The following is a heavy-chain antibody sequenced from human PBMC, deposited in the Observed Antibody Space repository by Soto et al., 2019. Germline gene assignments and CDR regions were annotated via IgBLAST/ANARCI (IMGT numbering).Heavy chain of an antibody. D-gene: IGHD6-6*01. CDR3: ARVEAPTIAARQSPFFDY. Sequence: VPVKVSCKASGYTFTSYYMHWVRQAPGQGLERMGIINPSGGSTSYAQKFQGRVTMTRDTSTSTVYMELSSLRSEDTAVYYCARVEAPTIAARQSPFFDYWGQGTLVTVSS. CDR1: GYTFTSYY. CDR2: INPSGGST. V-gene: IGHV1-46*01. J-gene: IGHJ4*02.